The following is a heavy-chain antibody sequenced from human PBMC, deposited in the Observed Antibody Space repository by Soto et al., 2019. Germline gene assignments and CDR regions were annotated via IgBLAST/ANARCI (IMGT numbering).Heavy chain of an antibody. D-gene: IGHD3-16*01. J-gene: IGHJ6*02. Sequence: QVRLQESGPGLVKSSQTLSITCPVSGGSINSADYYWSWIRQPPGKGLEWIGYIYHSGSIYYNPSLSSRLTISVDTSKNQFSLKLSSVTAADTAVYYCAAVAPRKLTFPFYGVDVWGQGTKVTVSS. CDR1: GGSINSADYY. CDR2: IYHSGSI. CDR3: AAVAPRKLTFPFYGVDV. V-gene: IGHV4-30-4*01.